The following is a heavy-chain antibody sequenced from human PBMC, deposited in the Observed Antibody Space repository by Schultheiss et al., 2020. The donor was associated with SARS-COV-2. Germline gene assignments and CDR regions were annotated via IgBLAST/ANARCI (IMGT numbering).Heavy chain of an antibody. Sequence: SGPTLVKPTQTLTLTCTFSGFSLSTNGMCVSWIRQPPGKALEWLALIDWDDNKYYNTSLKTRLTISKDTSKNQVVLTMTNMDSVDTGTYYCARIRGLRGGDAFDIWGQGTMVTVSS. J-gene: IGHJ3*02. CDR2: IDWDDNK. D-gene: IGHD3-10*01. CDR1: GFSLSTNGMC. V-gene: IGHV2-70*01. CDR3: ARIRGLRGGDAFDI.